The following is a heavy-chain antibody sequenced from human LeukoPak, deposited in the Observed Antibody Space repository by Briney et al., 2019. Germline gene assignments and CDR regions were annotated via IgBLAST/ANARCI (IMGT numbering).Heavy chain of an antibody. J-gene: IGHJ4*02. CDR3: ARALGQLISHFDY. CDR2: IIPIFGTA. D-gene: IGHD3-16*01. V-gene: IGHV1-69*05. Sequence: GASVKVSCKASGGTFSSYAISWVRQAPGQGLEWMGRIIPIFGTANYAQKFQGRVTITTDESTSTAYMELSSLRAEDTAVYYCARALGQLISHFDYWGQGTLVTVSS. CDR1: GGTFSSYA.